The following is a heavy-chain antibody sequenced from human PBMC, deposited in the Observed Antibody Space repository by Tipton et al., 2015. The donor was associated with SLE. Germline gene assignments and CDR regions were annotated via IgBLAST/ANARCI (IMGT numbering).Heavy chain of an antibody. CDR1: GGSISSYY. V-gene: IGHV4-59*12. D-gene: IGHD3-10*01. CDR2: IYSSGST. CDR3: ARVPGAWYFDL. Sequence: TLSLTCTVSGGSISSYYWNWIRQPPGKGLEWIGYIYSSGSTNYNPSLKRRVTISVDRSKNQFSLTLNSVTAADTAVYYCARVPGAWYFDLWGRGTVVTVSS. J-gene: IGHJ2*01.